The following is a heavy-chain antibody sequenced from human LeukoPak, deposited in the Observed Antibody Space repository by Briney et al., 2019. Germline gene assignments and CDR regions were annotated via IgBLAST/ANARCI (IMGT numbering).Heavy chain of an antibody. Sequence: ASVKVPCKASGYTFTSYGISWVRQAPGQGLEWMGWISAYNGNTNYAQKLQGRVTMTTDTSTSTAYMELRSLRSDDTAVYYCARAPKPQLARGSWFDPWGQGTLVTVSS. CDR3: ARAPKPQLARGSWFDP. D-gene: IGHD2-2*01. V-gene: IGHV1-18*01. J-gene: IGHJ5*02. CDR2: ISAYNGNT. CDR1: GYTFTSYG.